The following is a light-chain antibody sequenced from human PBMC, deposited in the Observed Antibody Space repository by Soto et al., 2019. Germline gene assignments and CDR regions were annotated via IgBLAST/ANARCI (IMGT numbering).Light chain of an antibody. CDR2: TAS. J-gene: IGKJ1*01. CDR3: QQSYNSPQT. Sequence: DIQLTQSPSFLSASVGDRVTITCRASQDISYYLAWYQQKPGKAPKFLIYTASTLQSGVPSRFSGSGSGTDFTLTISCLQPEDFATYSCQQSYNSPQTFGQGTKVDIK. V-gene: IGKV1-9*01. CDR1: QDISYY.